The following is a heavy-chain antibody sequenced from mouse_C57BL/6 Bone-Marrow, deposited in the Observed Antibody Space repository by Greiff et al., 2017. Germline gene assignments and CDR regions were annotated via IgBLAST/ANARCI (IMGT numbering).Heavy chain of an antibody. V-gene: IGHV12-3*01. D-gene: IGHD4-1*01. CDR1: GFPITSGYY. CDR2: ITHSGET. J-gene: IGHJ2*01. Sequence: QLQESGPGLVKPSQSLFLTCSITGFPITSGYYWIWIRQSPGKPLEWMGYITHSGETFYNPSLQSPISITRETSKNQFFLQLNSVTTEDTAMYYCAGDTLTWTLDYWGQGTTLTVSS. CDR3: AGDTLTWTLDY.